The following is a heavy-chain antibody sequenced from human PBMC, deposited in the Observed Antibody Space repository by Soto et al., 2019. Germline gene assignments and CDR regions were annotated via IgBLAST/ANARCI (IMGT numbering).Heavy chain of an antibody. CDR3: ARGWRERGCDY. V-gene: IGHV3-21*01. J-gene: IGHJ4*02. D-gene: IGHD1-26*01. CDR1: GFTFSSYS. Sequence: EVQLVESGGGLIEPGGSQRLSSAVSGFTFSSYSMNWVRKAPGKGLEWVAYIDSSSSYMYYADSLKGRFTISRDNAKNSLYLEMNSLRVEDTAVYYWARGWRERGCDYWGQGILVTVSS. CDR2: IDSSSSYM.